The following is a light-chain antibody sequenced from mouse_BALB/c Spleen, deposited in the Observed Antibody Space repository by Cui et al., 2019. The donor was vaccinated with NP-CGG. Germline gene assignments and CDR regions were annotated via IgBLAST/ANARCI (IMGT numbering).Light chain of an antibody. CDR2: GTK. Sequence: QDVVTQESALTTSPGETVTLTCRSSTGAVTTSNYANWVQEKPDHLFTGLIGGTKNRVSGVPARFSGSLIGDKAALTITGAQTEDEAIYFCALWYSNHWVFGGGTKLTVL. CDR3: ALWYSNHWV. CDR1: TGAVTTSNY. J-gene: IGLJ1*01. V-gene: IGLV1*01.